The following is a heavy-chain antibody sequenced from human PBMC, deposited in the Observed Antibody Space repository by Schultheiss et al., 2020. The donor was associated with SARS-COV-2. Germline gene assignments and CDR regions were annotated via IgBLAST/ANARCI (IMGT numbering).Heavy chain of an antibody. CDR2: ITSNGGST. J-gene: IGHJ4*02. CDR3: ARNLPAADY. D-gene: IGHD2-2*01. CDR1: GFPFNSYS. Sequence: GGSLRLSCAASGFPFNSYSMNWVRQAPGKGLEYVSAITSNGGSTYYADSVKGRFTISRDNSKNTLYLQMNSLRAEDTAVYYCARNLPAADYWGQGTLVTVSS. V-gene: IGHV3-64*04.